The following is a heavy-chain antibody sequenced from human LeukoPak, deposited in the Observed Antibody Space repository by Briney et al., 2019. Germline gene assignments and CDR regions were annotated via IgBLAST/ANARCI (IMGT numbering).Heavy chain of an antibody. V-gene: IGHV4-59*01. D-gene: IGHD3-10*01. CDR3: ARSELLWFGRVNSGFDY. CDR1: GGSISTYY. CDR2: VYYSGST. Sequence: SETLSLTCTVSGGSISTYYWSWIRQPPGKGLEWIGYVYYSGSTNHNPSLKSRVTISVDTSKNQFSLNLNSVTAADTAVYYCARSELLWFGRVNSGFDYWGQGTLVTVSS. J-gene: IGHJ4*02.